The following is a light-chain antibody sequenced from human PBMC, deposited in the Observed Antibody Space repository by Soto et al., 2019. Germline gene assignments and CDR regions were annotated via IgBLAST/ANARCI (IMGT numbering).Light chain of an antibody. V-gene: IGLV2-23*03. Sequence: QSVLTQPASVSGSPGQSITISCTGTNSDVGSYNLVSWYQQHPGEAPKLMIYEGTKRPSGISRRFSGSKSGNTASLTISGLQDDDEADYYCCSYGGNRNVFGTGTKVTVL. CDR1: NSDVGSYNL. CDR2: EGT. CDR3: CSYGGNRNV. J-gene: IGLJ1*01.